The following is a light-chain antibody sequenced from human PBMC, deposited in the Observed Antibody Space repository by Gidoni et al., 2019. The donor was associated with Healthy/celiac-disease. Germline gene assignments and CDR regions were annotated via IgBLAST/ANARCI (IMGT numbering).Light chain of an antibody. CDR1: QSVSSN. CDR2: GAS. V-gene: IGKV3-15*01. CDR3: QQYNNWPPVN. J-gene: IGKJ2*01. Sequence: EIVMTQSSATLSVSPGERATHSCRAGQSVSSNLAWYQQKPGQAPRLLIYGASTKATGIPARFSGSESGTEFTLTISSLQSEDFAVYYCQQYNNWPPVNFGQGTKLEIK.